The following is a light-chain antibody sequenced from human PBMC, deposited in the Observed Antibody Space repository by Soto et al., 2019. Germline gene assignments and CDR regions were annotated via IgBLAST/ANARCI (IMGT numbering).Light chain of an antibody. J-gene: IGLJ1*01. V-gene: IGLV2-14*02. CDR3: SSYSISTAYL. Sequence: QSALTQPASVSGSPGQSITISCTGTSSDIKLASWYQRLPGKAPKLMVFEVSNRPSGVSYRFSGSKSGNTASLTISGLQAEDEADYFCSSYSISTAYLFGTGTKLTVL. CDR2: EVS. CDR1: SSDIKL.